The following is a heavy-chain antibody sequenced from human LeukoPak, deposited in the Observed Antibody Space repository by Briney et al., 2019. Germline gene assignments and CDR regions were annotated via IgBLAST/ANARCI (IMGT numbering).Heavy chain of an antibody. D-gene: IGHD3-10*01. CDR2: IIPIFGTS. CDR3: ARDRRITMVRGVINWFDP. CDR1: GGTFSTYA. V-gene: IGHV1-69*13. Sequence: ASVKVSCKASGGTFSTYAISWVRQAPGQGLEWMGGIIPIFGTSNYAQKFQGRVTITADESTSTAYMELRSLRSDDTAVYYCARDRRITMVRGVINWFDPWGQGTLVTVSS. J-gene: IGHJ5*02.